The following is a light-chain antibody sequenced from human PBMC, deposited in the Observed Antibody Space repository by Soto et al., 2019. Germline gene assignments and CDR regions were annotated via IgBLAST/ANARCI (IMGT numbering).Light chain of an antibody. CDR2: DAS. V-gene: IGKV1-5*01. J-gene: IGKJ1*01. CDR1: QTISTW. Sequence: DIQMTQSPPTLSASVGDRVTITCRVSQTISTWMAWYQQKPGKAPKLLLYDASTLQSGVASRFSGSGSGTEFTLIISGLQPDDSATYYCQQYTNTNNPWMFGQGTKVDIK. CDR3: QQYTNTNNPWM.